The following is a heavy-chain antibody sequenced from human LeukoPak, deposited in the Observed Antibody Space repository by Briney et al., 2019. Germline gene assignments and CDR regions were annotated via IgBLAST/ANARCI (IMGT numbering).Heavy chain of an antibody. D-gene: IGHD3-10*01. CDR2: ISGSGGST. J-gene: IGHJ4*02. CDR1: GFTFSSYA. CDR3: AKVRRLLWFGEPGPDY. Sequence: GGSLRLSCAASGFTFSSYAMSWVRQAPGKGLEWVSAISGSGGSTYYADSVKGRFAISRDNSKNTLYLQMNSLRAEDTAVYYCAKVRRLLWFGEPGPDYWGQGTLVTVSS. V-gene: IGHV3-23*01.